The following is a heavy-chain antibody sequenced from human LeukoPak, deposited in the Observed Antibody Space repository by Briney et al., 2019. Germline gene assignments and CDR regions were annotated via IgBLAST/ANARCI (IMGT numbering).Heavy chain of an antibody. V-gene: IGHV3-7*05. CDR2: IEQYGSEK. D-gene: IGHD1-26*01. CDR3: ARARIVGATTPLNY. Sequence: GSLRLSCAASRFSFRDSWMTWVRQAPGKGLEWVANIEQYGSEKNYVDSVKGRFTISRDNAKNSLYLQMNILRAEDTAVYYCARARIVGATTPLNYWGQGTLVTVSS. CDR1: RFSFRDSW. J-gene: IGHJ4*02.